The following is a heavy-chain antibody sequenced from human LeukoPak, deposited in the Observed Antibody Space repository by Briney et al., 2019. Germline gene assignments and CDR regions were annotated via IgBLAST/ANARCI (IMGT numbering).Heavy chain of an antibody. CDR1: GFTFSSYA. Sequence: PGGSLRLSCAASGFTFSSYAMHWVRQAPGKGLEYVSAISSNGGSTYYANSVKGRFTISRDNSKNTLYLQMGSLRVEDTAVYYCAKDDAGLPDYWGQGTLVTVSS. CDR2: ISSNGGST. V-gene: IGHV3-64*01. D-gene: IGHD2-15*01. CDR3: AKDDAGLPDY. J-gene: IGHJ4*02.